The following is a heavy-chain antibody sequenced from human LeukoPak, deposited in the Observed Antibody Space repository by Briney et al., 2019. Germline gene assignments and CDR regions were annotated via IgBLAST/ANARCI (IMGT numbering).Heavy chain of an antibody. V-gene: IGHV3-30*02. D-gene: IGHD3-22*01. J-gene: IGHJ4*02. Sequence: GGSLRLSCAASGFTFSSYGMHWVRQAPGKGLEWVAFIRYDGSNKFYADSVKGRFTISRDNSKNTLYLQMNSLRAEDTAVYYCAKASDYYGSSGYSHSDYWGLGTLVTVSS. CDR1: GFTFSSYG. CDR3: AKASDYYGSSGYSHSDY. CDR2: IRYDGSNK.